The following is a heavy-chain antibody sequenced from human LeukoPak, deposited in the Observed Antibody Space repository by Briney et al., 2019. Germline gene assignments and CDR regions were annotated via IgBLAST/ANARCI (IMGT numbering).Heavy chain of an antibody. V-gene: IGHV4-34*01. Sequence: PSETLSLTCAVYGGSFSGYYWSWIRQPPGKGLEWIGEINHSGSTNYNPSLKSRVTISVDTSKNQFSLKLSSVTAADTAVYYCARDSESSGWYSGYYYYYMDVWGKGTTVTVSS. CDR3: ARDSESSGWYSGYYYYYMDV. D-gene: IGHD6-19*01. J-gene: IGHJ6*03. CDR1: GGSFSGYY. CDR2: INHSGST.